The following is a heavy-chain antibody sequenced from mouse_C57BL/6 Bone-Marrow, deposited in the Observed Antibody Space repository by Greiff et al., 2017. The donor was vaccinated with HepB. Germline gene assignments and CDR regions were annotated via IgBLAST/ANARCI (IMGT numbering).Heavy chain of an antibody. D-gene: IGHD2-1*01. J-gene: IGHJ2*01. CDR3: AVYGNYDY. V-gene: IGHV1-82*01. Sequence: VKLQESGPELVKPGASVKISCKASGYAFSSSWMNWVKQRPGKGLEWIGRIYPGDGDTNYNGKFKGQATLTADKSSSTAYMQLSSLTSEDSAVYFCAVYGNYDYWGQGTTLTVSS. CDR2: IYPGDGDT. CDR1: GYAFSSSW.